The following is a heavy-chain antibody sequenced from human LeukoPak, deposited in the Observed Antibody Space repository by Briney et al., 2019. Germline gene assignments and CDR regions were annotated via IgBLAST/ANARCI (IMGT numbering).Heavy chain of an antibody. V-gene: IGHV3-23*01. CDR1: GFTFSSYG. D-gene: IGHD6-19*01. J-gene: IGHJ4*02. CDR2: ITGRGEHI. CDR3: AKLGGQWLVNFYDY. Sequence: GGSLRLSCTASGFTFSSYGMNWVRQAPGKGLEWVSGITGRGEHIFYAGSVKGRFTISRDNSKNTLYLQMNSLRAEDTAVYYCAKLGGQWLVNFYDYWGQGTLVTVSS.